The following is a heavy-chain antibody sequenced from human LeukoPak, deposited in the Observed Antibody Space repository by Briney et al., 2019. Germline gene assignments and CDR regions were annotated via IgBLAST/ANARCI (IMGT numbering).Heavy chain of an antibody. D-gene: IGHD1-7*01. CDR3: ARDNNWNSYYYSGMDV. CDR1: GASINSGVYY. J-gene: IGHJ6*02. CDR2: IYNSGGT. Sequence: SETLSLTCTVSGASINSGVYYWSWIRQHPGKGLEWIGYIYNSGGTYCNPSLKSRISISLDTSKNQFSLKMNSVTAADTAVYFCARDNNWNSYYYSGMDVWGQGTTVTVSS. V-gene: IGHV4-31*03.